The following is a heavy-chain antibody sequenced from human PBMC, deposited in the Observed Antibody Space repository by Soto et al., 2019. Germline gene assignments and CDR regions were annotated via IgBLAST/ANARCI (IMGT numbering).Heavy chain of an antibody. V-gene: IGHV3-33*01. Sequence: GGSLRLSCEASGFTFNTYSMHWVRQPPGKGLEWLAAIWYDGTQKYYADSVKGRFIISRDNSKKTLYLELNSLRAEDTAVYYCARAGGTTVTGLWHFDSWGQGTLVTVSS. CDR2: IWYDGTQK. D-gene: IGHD4-17*01. CDR3: ARAGGTTVTGLWHFDS. CDR1: GFTFNTYS. J-gene: IGHJ4*02.